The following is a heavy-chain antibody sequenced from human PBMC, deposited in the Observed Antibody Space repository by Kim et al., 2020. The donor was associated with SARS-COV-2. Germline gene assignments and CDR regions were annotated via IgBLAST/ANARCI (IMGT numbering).Heavy chain of an antibody. CDR1: GYTFTSYA. J-gene: IGHJ5*02. CDR3: ARDRLRSGSGSYFGGWFDP. CDR2: INAGNGNT. D-gene: IGHD3-10*01. Sequence: ASVKVSCKASGYTFTSYAMHWVRQAPGQRLEWMGWINAGNGNTKYSQKFQGRVTITRDTSASTAYMELSSLRSEDTAVYYCARDRLRSGSGSYFGGWFDPWGQGTLVTVSS. V-gene: IGHV1-3*01.